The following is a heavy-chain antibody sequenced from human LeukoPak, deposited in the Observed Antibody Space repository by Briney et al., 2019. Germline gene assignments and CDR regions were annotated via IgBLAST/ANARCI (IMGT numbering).Heavy chain of an antibody. J-gene: IGHJ4*02. V-gene: IGHV3-48*01. CDR3: STAKFDY. CDR1: GVTLSSYS. Sequence: PGGSLRLSCAACGVTLSSYSINWVRQAPGKGLEWVSYISLSSSTIYYADSVKGRFTISRDNAKNSLFLQMSRLRAEDTAVYYCSTAKFDYWGQGTLVTVSS. CDR2: ISLSSSTI.